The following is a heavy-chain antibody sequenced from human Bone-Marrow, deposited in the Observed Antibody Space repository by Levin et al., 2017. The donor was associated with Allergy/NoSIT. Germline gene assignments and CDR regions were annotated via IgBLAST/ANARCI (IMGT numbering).Heavy chain of an antibody. Sequence: GGSLRLSCAASGFTFSSYDMHWVRQATGKGLEWVSAIGTAGDTYYPGSVKGRFTISRENAKNSLYLQMNSLRAGDTAVYYCARGHRGSSSWDYWGQGTLVTVSS. CDR1: GFTFSSYD. CDR2: IGTAGDT. V-gene: IGHV3-13*04. D-gene: IGHD6-13*01. J-gene: IGHJ4*02. CDR3: ARGHRGSSSWDY.